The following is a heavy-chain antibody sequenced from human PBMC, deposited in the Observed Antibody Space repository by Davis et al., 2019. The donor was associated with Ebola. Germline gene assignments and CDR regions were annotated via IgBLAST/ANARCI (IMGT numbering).Heavy chain of an antibody. V-gene: IGHV4-59*08. CDR1: GGSITGYY. Sequence: PSETLSLTCTVSGGSITGYYWSWIRQPPGKGLEWIGYIYYSGSTNYNPSLKSRVTISVDTSKNQFSLKLSSVTAADTAVYYCARVGNYVFRDWGQGTLVTVFS. CDR3: ARVGNYVFRD. J-gene: IGHJ4*02. CDR2: IYYSGST. D-gene: IGHD4-11*01.